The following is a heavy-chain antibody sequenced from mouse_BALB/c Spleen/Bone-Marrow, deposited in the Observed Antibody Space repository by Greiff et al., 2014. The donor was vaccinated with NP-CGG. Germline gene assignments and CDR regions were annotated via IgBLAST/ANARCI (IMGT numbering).Heavy chain of an antibody. CDR1: GYAFTSYD. CDR2: IFPGDNST. Sequence: VQLQQSGAELVKPGASVKLSCKASGYAFTSYDINWVRQRPEQGLEWIGWIFPGDNSTRYNEKFKGKATLTTDKSSSTAYVQLSRLTSEDSAVYFCAHDGLLPGMDYWGQGTSVTVSS. CDR3: AHDGLLPGMDY. J-gene: IGHJ4*01. D-gene: IGHD2-3*01. V-gene: IGHV1S56*01.